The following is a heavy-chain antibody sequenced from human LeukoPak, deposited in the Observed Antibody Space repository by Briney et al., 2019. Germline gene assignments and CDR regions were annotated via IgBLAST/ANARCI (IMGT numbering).Heavy chain of an antibody. V-gene: IGHV4-61*02. CDR2: IYTSGST. CDR3: ARDDRYCSSTSCYKFDP. Sequence: PSETLSLTCTVSGGSISSGSYYWSWIRQPAGKGLEWIGRIYTSGSTNYNPSLKSRVTISVDTSKNQFSLKLSSVTAADTAVYYCARDDRYCSSTSCYKFDPWGQGTLVTVSS. D-gene: IGHD2-2*02. CDR1: GGSISSGSYY. J-gene: IGHJ5*02.